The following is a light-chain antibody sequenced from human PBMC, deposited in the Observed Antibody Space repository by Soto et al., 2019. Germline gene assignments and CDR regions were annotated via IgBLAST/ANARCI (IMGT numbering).Light chain of an antibody. V-gene: IGLV2-8*01. CDR2: DVT. CDR1: SSDVGGYNF. CDR3: SSYAGRDNLI. Sequence: QSVLTQPPSASGSPGQSVTISCTGTSSDVGGYNFVSWYQQHPGKAPKLMIYDVTERPSGVPDRFSGSKSGNTASLTVSGLQAEDDADYYCSSYAGRDNLIFGGGTKLTVL. J-gene: IGLJ2*01.